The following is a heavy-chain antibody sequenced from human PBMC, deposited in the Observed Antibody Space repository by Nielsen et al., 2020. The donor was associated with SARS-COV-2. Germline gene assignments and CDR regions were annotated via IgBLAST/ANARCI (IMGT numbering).Heavy chain of an antibody. J-gene: IGHJ4*02. D-gene: IGHD5-12*01. V-gene: IGHV2-70*01. CDR3: ARTSATGYSDF. Sequence: SGPTLVKPTQTLTLTCSFSGFSLTTSKMCVSWIRQPPGKALEWLELIDWDDETLYSTSLKTRLTISKDTSKSQVVLTMTNMDPVDTATYYCARTSATGYSDFWGQGALVTVS. CDR1: GFSLTTSKMC. CDR2: IDWDDET.